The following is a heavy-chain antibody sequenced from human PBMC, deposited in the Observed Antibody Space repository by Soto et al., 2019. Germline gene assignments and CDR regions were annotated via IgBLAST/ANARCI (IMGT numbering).Heavy chain of an antibody. J-gene: IGHJ4*02. CDR1: GGSISSGGYY. Sequence: QVQLQESGPGLVKPSQTLSLTCTVSGGSISSGGYYWSWIRQHPGKGLEWIGYIYYSGSTYYNPSLKIXXTXSXXTSKTQFSLTLSSVPAADTAVYYCARPGYYYEADYWGQGTLLTVSS. V-gene: IGHV4-31*01. D-gene: IGHD3-22*01. CDR3: ARPGYYYEADY. CDR2: IYYSGST.